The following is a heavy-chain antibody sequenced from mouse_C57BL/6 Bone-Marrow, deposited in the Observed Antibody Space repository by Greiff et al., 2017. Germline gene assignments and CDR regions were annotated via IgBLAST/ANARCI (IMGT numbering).Heavy chain of an antibody. D-gene: IGHD1-1*01. CDR3: ARTGFYYGSSYGYFDY. CDR2: IYPGDGDT. Sequence: VQLQQSGAELVKPGASVKISCKASGYAFSSYWMNWVKQRPGTGLEWIGQIYPGDGDTNYNGKFKGKATLTADKSSSTAYMQLSSLTSEDSAVYFCARTGFYYGSSYGYFDYWGQGTTLTVSS. V-gene: IGHV1-80*01. CDR1: GYAFSSYW. J-gene: IGHJ2*01.